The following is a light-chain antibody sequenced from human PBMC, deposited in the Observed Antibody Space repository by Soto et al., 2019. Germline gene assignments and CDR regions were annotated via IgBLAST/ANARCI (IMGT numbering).Light chain of an antibody. CDR1: QSVSSN. J-gene: IGKJ2*01. Sequence: EIVMTQSPATLSVSPGERATLSCRASQSVSSNLAWYQRKPGQAPRLLIYGASTRATGIPARFSGSASGTECTLTISSLQSEDFAVYYCQQYNKWPPYTFGQGNKLEIK. V-gene: IGKV3-15*01. CDR3: QQYNKWPPYT. CDR2: GAS.